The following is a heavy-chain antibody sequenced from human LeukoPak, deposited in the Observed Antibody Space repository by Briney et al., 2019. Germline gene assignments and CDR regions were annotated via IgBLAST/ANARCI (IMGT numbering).Heavy chain of an antibody. CDR1: GGTFSSYA. Sequence: SVKVSCKASGGTFSSYAISWVRQAPGQGLEWMGGIIPIIGTANYAQKFQGRVTITTDESTSTAYMELSSLRSEDTAVYYCARGIAARLFSFDYWGQGTLVTVSS. V-gene: IGHV1-69*05. D-gene: IGHD6-6*01. J-gene: IGHJ4*02. CDR3: ARGIAARLFSFDY. CDR2: IIPIIGTA.